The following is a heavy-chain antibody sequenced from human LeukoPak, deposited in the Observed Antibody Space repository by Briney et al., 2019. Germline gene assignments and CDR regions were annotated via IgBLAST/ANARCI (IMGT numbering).Heavy chain of an antibody. V-gene: IGHV3-9*01. Sequence: PGRSLRLSCAASGFTFDDYAMYWVRQAPGKGLEWVSGISWNSGTIGYADSVKGRFTISRDNAKNSLYLQMNSLRAEDTALYYCAKAVDQLLYNYYYAMDVWGQGTTVTVSS. CDR2: ISWNSGTI. CDR1: GFTFDDYA. CDR3: AKAVDQLLYNYYYAMDV. J-gene: IGHJ6*02. D-gene: IGHD2-2*02.